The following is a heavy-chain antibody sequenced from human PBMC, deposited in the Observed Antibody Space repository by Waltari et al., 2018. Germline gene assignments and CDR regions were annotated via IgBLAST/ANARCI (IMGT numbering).Heavy chain of an antibody. CDR3: ARHPPSSTAPRWYYYYGMDV. Sequence: QVQLQQWGAGLLKPSETLSLTCAVYGGSFSGYYWSWIRQPPGTGLEWIGEINHSGSTNYNPSLKSRVTISVDTSKNQFSLKLSSVTAADTAVYYCARHPPSSTAPRWYYYYGMDVWGQGTTVTVSS. V-gene: IGHV4-34*01. J-gene: IGHJ6*02. CDR2: INHSGST. CDR1: GGSFSGYY. D-gene: IGHD4-17*01.